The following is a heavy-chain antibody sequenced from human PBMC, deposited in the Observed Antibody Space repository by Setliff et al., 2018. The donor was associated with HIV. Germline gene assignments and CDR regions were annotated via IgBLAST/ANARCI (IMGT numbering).Heavy chain of an antibody. CDR1: GGPITSNTYF. CDR3: ARRRGQKATGWYYFDF. D-gene: IGHD6-19*01. Sequence: KSSETLSLTCSVSGGPITSNTYFWDWIRQAPGKGLEWIGSTYHSGNTYYNPSLKSRVSISVDTSKRQFSLKLTSVTAGDSALYYCARRRGQKATGWYYFDFWGQGALVTVSS. J-gene: IGHJ4*02. CDR2: TYHSGNT. V-gene: IGHV4-39*01.